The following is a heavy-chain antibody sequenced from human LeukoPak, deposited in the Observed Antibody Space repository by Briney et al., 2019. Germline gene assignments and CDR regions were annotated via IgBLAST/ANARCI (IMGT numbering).Heavy chain of an antibody. V-gene: IGHV4-59*01. CDR2: TYYSGST. CDR3: ARDRGDYLDYYYGMDV. J-gene: IGHJ6*04. CDR1: GGSISSYY. D-gene: IGHD3-10*01. Sequence: SETLSLTCTVSGGSISSYYWSWIRQPPGKGLEWIGYTYYSGSTNYNPSLKSRVTISVDTSKNQFSLKLSSVTAADTAVYYCARDRGDYLDYYYGMDVWGKGTTVTVSS.